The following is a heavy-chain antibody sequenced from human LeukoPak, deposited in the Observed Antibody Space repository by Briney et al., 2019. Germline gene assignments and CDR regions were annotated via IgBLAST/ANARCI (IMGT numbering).Heavy chain of an antibody. CDR1: GFTFSSYA. Sequence: GGSLRLSCAPSGFTFSSYAINWARQAPGKGLEWVSAISGSGASTYYADSVKGRFTISRDNSKSTLYLQMNSLRAENTAIYYCAKAALRYQLLSSLDYWGQGTLVTVSS. D-gene: IGHD2-2*01. CDR2: ISGSGAST. CDR3: AKAALRYQLLSSLDY. V-gene: IGHV3-23*01. J-gene: IGHJ4*02.